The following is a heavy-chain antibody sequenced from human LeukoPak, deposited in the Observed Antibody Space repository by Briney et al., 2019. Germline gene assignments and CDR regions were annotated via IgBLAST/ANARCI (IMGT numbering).Heavy chain of an antibody. J-gene: IGHJ4*02. CDR2: INPNSGGT. Sequence: ASVKVSCKASGYTFTCYYMHWVRQAPGQGLEWVGWINPNSGGTNYAQKFQGRVTMTRDTSISTAYMELSRLRSDDTAVYYCARDRTKYCRSTSCPLDYWGQGTLVTVSS. V-gene: IGHV1-2*02. D-gene: IGHD2-2*01. CDR1: GYTFTCYY. CDR3: ARDRTKYCRSTSCPLDY.